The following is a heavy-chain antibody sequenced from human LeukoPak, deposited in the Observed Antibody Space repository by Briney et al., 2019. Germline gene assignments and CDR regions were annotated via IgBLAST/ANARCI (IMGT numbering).Heavy chain of an antibody. CDR1: GFTFKTYA. CDR2: MSGSGSST. Sequence: GGSLRLSCAASGFTFKTYAMNLVRQVPGKGPEWVSSMSGSGSSTDYADSVKGRFTISRDNSKNTLYLQMNSLRAEDTASYYCAKDAQGLVRGGIYFDFWGQGSLVTVSS. V-gene: IGHV3-23*01. J-gene: IGHJ4*02. D-gene: IGHD6-19*01. CDR3: AKDAQGLVRGGIYFDF.